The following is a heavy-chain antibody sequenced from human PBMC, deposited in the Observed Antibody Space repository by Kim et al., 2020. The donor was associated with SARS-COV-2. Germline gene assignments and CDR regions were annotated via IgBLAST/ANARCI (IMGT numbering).Heavy chain of an antibody. CDR1: GYSFTSYW. V-gene: IGHV5-10-1*01. Sequence: GESLKISCKGSGYSFTSYWISWVRQMPGKGLEWMGRIDPSDSYTNYSPSFQGHVTISADKSISTAYLQWSSLKASDTAMYYCATINGYCSSTSCYGISHDAFDIWGQGTMVTVSS. CDR2: IDPSDSYT. CDR3: ATINGYCSSTSCYGISHDAFDI. D-gene: IGHD2-2*01. J-gene: IGHJ3*02.